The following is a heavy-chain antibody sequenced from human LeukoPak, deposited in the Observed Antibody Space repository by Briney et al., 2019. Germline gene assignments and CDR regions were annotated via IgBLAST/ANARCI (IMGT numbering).Heavy chain of an antibody. Sequence: SETLSLTCAVYGESFSGYYWSWIRQPPGKGLEWIGEINHSGSTNYNPSLKSRVTISVDTSRNQFSLKLSSVTAADTAVYYCARDHPDSSSFLDYWGQGTLVTVSS. J-gene: IGHJ4*02. V-gene: IGHV4-34*01. CDR3: ARDHPDSSSFLDY. CDR2: INHSGST. D-gene: IGHD6-6*01. CDR1: GESFSGYY.